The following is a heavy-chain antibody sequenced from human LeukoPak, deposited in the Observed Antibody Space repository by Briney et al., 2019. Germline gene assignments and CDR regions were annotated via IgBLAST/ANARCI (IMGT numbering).Heavy chain of an antibody. V-gene: IGHV4-31*03. J-gene: IGHJ4*02. CDR1: GGSISSGGYY. CDR2: IYYSGST. Sequence: SETLSLTCTVSGGSISSGGYYWSWIRQHPGKGLEWIGYIYYSGSTYYNPSLKSRVTISVDTSKNQFSLKLSSVTAADTAMYFCARAGDNSGYSDFWGQGALVTVSS. CDR3: ARAGDNSGYSDF. D-gene: IGHD3-22*01.